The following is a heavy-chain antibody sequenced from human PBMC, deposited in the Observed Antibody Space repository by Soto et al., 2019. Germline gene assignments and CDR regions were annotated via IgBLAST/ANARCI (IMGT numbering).Heavy chain of an antibody. J-gene: IGHJ4*02. CDR3: AKRAVVGAARYFDY. Sequence: GGSLRLSCAASGFTFSGYAMSWVRQAPGKGLEWVSTIGTSGSNSYYPDSVKGRLTISRDNSKNTLYLQMNSLRAEDTAVYYCAKRAVVGAARYFDYWGLGTLVTVSS. D-gene: IGHD2-15*01. CDR1: GFTFSGYA. V-gene: IGHV3-23*01. CDR2: IGTSGSNS.